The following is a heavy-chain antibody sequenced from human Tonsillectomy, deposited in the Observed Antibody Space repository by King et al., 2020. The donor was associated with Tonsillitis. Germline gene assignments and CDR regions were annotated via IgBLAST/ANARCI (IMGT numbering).Heavy chain of an antibody. CDR2: IYNTENT. V-gene: IGHV4-31*03. J-gene: IGHJ5*02. D-gene: IGHD2-15*01. CDR1: GGSISGGSYY. CDR3: VRYEGGVFDP. Sequence: VQLQESGPGLVKPSQTLSLTCTVSGGSISGGSYYWSWIRQHPGKGLEWIGYIYNTENTYNNPSLKRRLTISLDTSKNQFSLKLSSVTAADTAVYYCVRYEGGVFDPWGQGTLVTVSS.